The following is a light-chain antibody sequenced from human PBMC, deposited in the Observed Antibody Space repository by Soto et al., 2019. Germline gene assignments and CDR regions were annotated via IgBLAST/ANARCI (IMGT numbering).Light chain of an antibody. CDR2: KAS. Sequence: DIQMTQSPSTLTASVGERVTITCRASQSISSWLAWYQQKPGKAPKLLIYKASSLESGVPSRFSGSGSGTEFTLTIFSLQPDDFATYYCQQYNSYSPTFGQGTKVDIK. CDR1: QSISSW. J-gene: IGKJ1*01. CDR3: QQYNSYSPT. V-gene: IGKV1-5*03.